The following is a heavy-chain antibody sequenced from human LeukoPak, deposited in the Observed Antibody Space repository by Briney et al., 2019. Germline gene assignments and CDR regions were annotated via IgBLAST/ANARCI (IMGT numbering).Heavy chain of an antibody. CDR3: ARAGVVRYVAWLITYYMDV. Sequence: GGSLRLSCAASGFTFTNHAMQWVRQAPGKGLEYVSAISGNGGSTYYANSVKGRFTISRDNSKNTVYLQMGSLRPEDMAVYYCARAGVVRYVAWLITYYMDVWGKGTTVTVSS. CDR1: GFTFTNHA. D-gene: IGHD3-9*01. J-gene: IGHJ6*03. V-gene: IGHV3-64*01. CDR2: ISGNGGST.